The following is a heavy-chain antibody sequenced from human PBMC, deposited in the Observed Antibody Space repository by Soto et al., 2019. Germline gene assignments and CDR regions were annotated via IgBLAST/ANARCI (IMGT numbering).Heavy chain of an antibody. J-gene: IGHJ4*02. D-gene: IGHD3-22*01. V-gene: IGHV3-23*01. CDR2: ISYGGGTT. CDR1: ECTFINYA. CDR3: AKNPGYYYDSTGYHFDY. Sequence: PGGSLRHCRAAAECTFINYAMSWIRQDPGKGLEWVSAISYGGGTTYYADSVKGRFTISRDNSKNTLYLQMNSLRAEDTAVYYCAKNPGYYYDSTGYHFDYWGQGTLVTVSS.